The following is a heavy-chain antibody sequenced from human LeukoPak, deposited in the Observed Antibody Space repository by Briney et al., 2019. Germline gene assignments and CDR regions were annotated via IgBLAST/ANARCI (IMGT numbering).Heavy chain of an antibody. Sequence: ALVKVSCKVSGYTLTELSMHWVRQAPGKGLEWMGGFDPEDGETIYAQKFQGRVTMTEDTSTDTAYMELSSLRSEDTAVYYCATTRGISPPFDYWGQGTLVTVSS. CDR3: ATTRGISPPFDY. CDR1: GYTLTELS. D-gene: IGHD3-16*01. J-gene: IGHJ4*02. CDR2: FDPEDGET. V-gene: IGHV1-24*01.